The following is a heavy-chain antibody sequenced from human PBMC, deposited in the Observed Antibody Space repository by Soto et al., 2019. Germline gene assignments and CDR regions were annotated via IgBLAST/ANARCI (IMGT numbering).Heavy chain of an antibody. Sequence: ASVKVSCKASGYTFTSYAMHWVRQAPGQRLEWMGWINAGNGNTKYSQKFQGRVTITRDTSASTAYMELSSLRSEDTAVYYCARSVVVPAASLYYFDDWGQGSLVTVAS. D-gene: IGHD2-2*01. CDR1: GYTFTSYA. J-gene: IGHJ4*02. CDR3: ARSVVVPAASLYYFDD. CDR2: INAGNGNT. V-gene: IGHV1-3*01.